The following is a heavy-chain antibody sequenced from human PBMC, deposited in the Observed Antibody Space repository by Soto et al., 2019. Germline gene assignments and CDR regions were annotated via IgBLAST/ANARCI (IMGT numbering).Heavy chain of an antibody. J-gene: IGHJ5*02. CDR2: VYYTGST. Sequence: SETLSLTCTVSGASIRSTDYYWSWIRQAPGEGLEWIGYVYYTGSTYYNPSLMSRLTISVDTSKNQFSLKLTSVTAAETAVYYCVRTAREGAVAPHWFDRWGQGTQVTVSS. CDR1: GASIRSTDYY. D-gene: IGHD2-21*02. V-gene: IGHV4-30-4*01. CDR3: VRTAREGAVAPHWFDR.